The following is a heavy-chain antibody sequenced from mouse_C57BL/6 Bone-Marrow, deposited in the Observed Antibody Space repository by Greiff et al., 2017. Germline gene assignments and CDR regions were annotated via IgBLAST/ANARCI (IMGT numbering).Heavy chain of an antibody. D-gene: IGHD2-5*01. J-gene: IGHJ1*03. CDR3: ARPYYSNYGYWDF. V-gene: IGHV1-55*01. Sequence: VQLQQPGAELVKPGASVKMSCKASGFTFTSYWITWVKQRPGQGLEWIGDIYPGSGSTNYNEKFKSKATLTVNTSSTTAYLQLSSLTSEASAVSYWARPYYSNYGYWDFWGTGTTVTVSS. CDR2: IYPGSGST. CDR1: GFTFTSYW.